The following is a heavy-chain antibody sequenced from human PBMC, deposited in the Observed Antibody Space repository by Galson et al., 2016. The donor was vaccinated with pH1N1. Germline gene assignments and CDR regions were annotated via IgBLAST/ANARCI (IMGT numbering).Heavy chain of an antibody. V-gene: IGHV4-34*01. J-gene: IGHJ4*02. D-gene: IGHD2-15*01. CDR3: ARIGYFRIDY. Sequence: ETPSLTCAVHGASLVGYSWGWVRQSPGKGLEWIGEISHSGSTNDNPSLKSRVTISIDTSKNQFSLRLTSVTAADTAIYYCARIGYFRIDYWGQGTLLTVSS. CDR2: ISHSGST. CDR1: GASLVGYS.